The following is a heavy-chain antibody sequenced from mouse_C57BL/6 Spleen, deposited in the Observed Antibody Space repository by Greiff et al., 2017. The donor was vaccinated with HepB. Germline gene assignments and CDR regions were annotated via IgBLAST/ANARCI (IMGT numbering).Heavy chain of an antibody. Sequence: VMLVESGPGLVAPSQSLSITCTVSGFSLTSYGVDWVRQSPGKGLEWLGVIWGVGSTNYNSALKSRLSISKDNSKSQVFLKMNSLQTDDTAMYYCASEGGDYDYGFAYWGQGTLVTVSA. CDR1: GFSLTSYG. CDR3: ASEGGDYDYGFAY. J-gene: IGHJ3*01. CDR2: IWGVGST. D-gene: IGHD2-4*01. V-gene: IGHV2-6*01.